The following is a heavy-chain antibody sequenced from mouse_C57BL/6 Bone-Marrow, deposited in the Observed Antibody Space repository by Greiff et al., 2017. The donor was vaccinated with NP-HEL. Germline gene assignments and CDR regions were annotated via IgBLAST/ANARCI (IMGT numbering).Heavy chain of an antibody. CDR3: ARHGGYYGSSDY. CDR2: ISSGGSYT. J-gene: IGHJ2*01. D-gene: IGHD1-1*01. V-gene: IGHV5-6*02. Sequence: DVMLVESGGDLVKPGGSLKLSCAASGFTFSSYGMSWVRQTPDKRLEWVATISSGGSYTYYPDSVKGRFTISRDNAKNTLYLQMSSLKSEDTAMYYCARHGGYYGSSDYWGQGTTLTVSS. CDR1: GFTFSSYG.